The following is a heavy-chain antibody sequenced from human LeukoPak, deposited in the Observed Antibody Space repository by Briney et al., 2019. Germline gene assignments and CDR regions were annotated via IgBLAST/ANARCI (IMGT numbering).Heavy chain of an antibody. CDR1: GASISSSNYY. CDR3: ARHIIYYYDSSGYPPDY. D-gene: IGHD3-22*01. J-gene: IGHJ4*02. CDR2: IYSSGNT. V-gene: IGHV4-39*01. Sequence: PSETLSLTCAVSGASISSSNYYWGWVRQSPGKGLEWIGNIYSSGNTYYNASLESRVTISVDTSKNQFSLKLSSVTAADTAVYYCARHIIYYYDSSGYPPDYWGQGTLVTVSS.